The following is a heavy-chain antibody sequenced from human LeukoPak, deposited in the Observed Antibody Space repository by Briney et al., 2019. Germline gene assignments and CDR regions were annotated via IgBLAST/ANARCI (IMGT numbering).Heavy chain of an antibody. CDR1: GFTFSSYS. Sequence: GGSLRLSCAASGFTFSSYSMNWVRQAPGKGLEWVAFIQSDGGNEYYADSVKGRFTISRDNSKNTVHLQMNSLRAEDTAMYYCVRDGAHWDLDYWGRGTLVTVSS. CDR3: VRDGAHWDLDY. CDR2: IQSDGGNE. J-gene: IGHJ4*02. V-gene: IGHV3-30*02. D-gene: IGHD7-27*01.